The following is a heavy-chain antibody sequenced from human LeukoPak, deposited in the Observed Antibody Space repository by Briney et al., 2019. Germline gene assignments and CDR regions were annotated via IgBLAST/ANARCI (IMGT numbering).Heavy chain of an antibody. Sequence: ASVKVSCKTSGYTFTDYYIHWVRQAPGQGLEWMGWINPDSGYTNYAQKFQGRVTMTRDTSINTAYMELSRLRSDDTAVYYCATARQYYYDSSGPFDYWGQGTLVTVSS. V-gene: IGHV1-2*02. J-gene: IGHJ4*02. D-gene: IGHD3-22*01. CDR1: GYTFTDYY. CDR2: INPDSGYT. CDR3: ATARQYYYDSSGPFDY.